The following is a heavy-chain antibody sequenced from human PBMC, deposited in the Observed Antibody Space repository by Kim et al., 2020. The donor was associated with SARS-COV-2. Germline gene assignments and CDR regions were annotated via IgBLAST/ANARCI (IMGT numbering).Heavy chain of an antibody. V-gene: IGHV3-23*01. Sequence: ADSVKRRFTISRDNSKNTLYLQMTRLRAGYTAVYSCAKEAPMVRGGGMDVWGQGTTVTVSS. J-gene: IGHJ6*02. CDR3: AKEAPMVRGGGMDV. D-gene: IGHD3-10*01.